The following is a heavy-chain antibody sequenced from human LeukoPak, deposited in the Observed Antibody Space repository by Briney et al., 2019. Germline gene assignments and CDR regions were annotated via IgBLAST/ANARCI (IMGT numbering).Heavy chain of an antibody. CDR1: GFTFSSYS. J-gene: IGHJ4*02. V-gene: IGHV3-7*01. Sequence: GGSLRLSCAASGFTFSSYSMNWVRQAPGKGLEWVDNIKQDGSEKYYVDSVKGRFTISRDNAKNSLYLQMNSLRAEDAAVYYCARVRSGWFLWGQGTLVTVSS. CDR2: IKQDGSEK. D-gene: IGHD6-19*01. CDR3: ARVRSGWFL.